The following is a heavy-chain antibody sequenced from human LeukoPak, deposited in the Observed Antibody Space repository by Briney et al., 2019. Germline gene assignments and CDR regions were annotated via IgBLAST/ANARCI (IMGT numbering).Heavy chain of an antibody. J-gene: IGHJ4*02. CDR3: ARDLDFWSGYNRGFDY. CDR2: IKQDGSEK. D-gene: IGHD3-3*01. V-gene: IGHV3-7*01. Sequence: GGSLRLSCAASGFTFSSYWMSWVRQAPGKGLEWVANIKQDGSEKYYVDSVKGRFTISRDNAKNSLYLQMNSLRAEDTAVYYCARDLDFWSGYNRGFDYWGQGTLVTVSS. CDR1: GFTFSSYW.